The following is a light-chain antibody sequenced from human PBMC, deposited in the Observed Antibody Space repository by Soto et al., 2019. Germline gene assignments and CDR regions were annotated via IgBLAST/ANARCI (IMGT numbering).Light chain of an antibody. CDR1: QYINSIY. CDR3: QLYSTSLFT. Sequence: EIVLTQSPGTLSLSPEARASLSCRVNQYINSIYLAWYQQKPGQAPRLLIYGASSRATGIPDRFSGSGYGTDFTLTISRLEPEDFAVYYCQLYSTSLFTFAQGTRLEIK. J-gene: IGKJ5*01. V-gene: IGKV3-20*01. CDR2: GAS.